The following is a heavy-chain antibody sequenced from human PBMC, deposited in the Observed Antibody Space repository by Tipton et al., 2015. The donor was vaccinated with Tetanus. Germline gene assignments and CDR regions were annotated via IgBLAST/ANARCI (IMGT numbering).Heavy chain of an antibody. D-gene: IGHD5-18*01. Sequence: SLRLSCAASGFAFSDYSIFWVRQAPGKGLEWVAVISSNGDNKYYADSVRGRFTISRDNAKNTVFLQMSGLGLEDMSPYYCARGPESRGYIRTLPLGYWGQGSLGTASS. CDR1: GFAFSDYS. J-gene: IGHJ4*02. V-gene: IGHV3-30-3*01. CDR3: ARGPESRGYIRTLPLGY. CDR2: ISSNGDNK.